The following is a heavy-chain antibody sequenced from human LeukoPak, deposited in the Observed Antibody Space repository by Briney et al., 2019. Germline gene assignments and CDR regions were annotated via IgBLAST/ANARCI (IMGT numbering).Heavy chain of an antibody. CDR2: IYYSGST. CDR3: ARDNTYYDSSGYRTQYFDY. D-gene: IGHD3-22*01. V-gene: IGHV4-59*01. CDR1: GGSISSYY. J-gene: IGHJ4*02. Sequence: SETLSLTCTVSGGSISSYYWSWIRRPPGKGLEWIGYIYYSGSTNYNPSLKSRVTISVDTSKNQFSLKLSSVTAADTAVYYCARDNTYYDSSGYRTQYFDYWGQGTLVTVSS.